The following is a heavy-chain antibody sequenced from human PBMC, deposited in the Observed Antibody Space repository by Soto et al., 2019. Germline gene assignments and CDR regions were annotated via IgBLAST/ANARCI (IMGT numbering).Heavy chain of an antibody. CDR2: IYYSGST. CDR1: GGSISSGGYY. CDR3: AREGGGVRITMVRGVIPPRYYGMDV. Sequence: SETLSLTCTVFGGSISSGGYYWSWIRQHPGKGLEWIGYIYYSGSTYYNPSLKSRVTISVDTSKNQFSLKLSSVTAADTAVYYCAREGGGVRITMVRGVIPPRYYGMDVWGQGTTVTVS. D-gene: IGHD3-10*01. J-gene: IGHJ6*02. V-gene: IGHV4-31*03.